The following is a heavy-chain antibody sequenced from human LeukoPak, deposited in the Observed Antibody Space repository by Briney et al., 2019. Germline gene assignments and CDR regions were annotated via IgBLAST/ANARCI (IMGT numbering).Heavy chain of an antibody. J-gene: IGHJ4*02. CDR3: AKDSCSTTPCSSPLDY. CDR2: IYSGGST. Sequence: GGSLRLSCAASGFTFSSYAMSWVRQAPGKGLEWVSVIYSGGSTYYADSVKGRFTISRDNSKNTLYLQMNSLRAEDTALYYCAKDSCSTTPCSSPLDYWGQGSLVTISS. V-gene: IGHV3-23*03. CDR1: GFTFSSYA. D-gene: IGHD2-2*01.